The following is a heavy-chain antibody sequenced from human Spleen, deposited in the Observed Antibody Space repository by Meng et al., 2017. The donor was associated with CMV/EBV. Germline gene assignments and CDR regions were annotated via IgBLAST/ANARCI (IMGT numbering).Heavy chain of an antibody. Sequence: GGSLRLSCAASGFTFDDFAMHWVRQTPGEGLQWVSGISGNTGFTGYADSVKGRFTISRDNSKKMLYLQMSTLRPEDTALYYCAKDPEGFSSAFDSWGRGTLVTVSS. J-gene: IGHJ4*02. CDR3: AKDPEGFSSAFDS. CDR1: GFTFDDFA. D-gene: IGHD6-19*01. CDR2: ISGNTGFT. V-gene: IGHV3-9*01.